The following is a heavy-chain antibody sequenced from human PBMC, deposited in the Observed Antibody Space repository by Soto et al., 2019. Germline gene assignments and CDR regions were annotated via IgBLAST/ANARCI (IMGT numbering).Heavy chain of an antibody. V-gene: IGHV3-33*01. J-gene: IGHJ6*02. CDR3: AREPVGPDYAMDV. Sequence: PGGSLRLSCAASGFDFSSYGMHWVRQTPGKGLEWVAVLGFDGGGRYYADSVNGRFTISRDNSKKMLYLQMDSLRAEDTALYYCAREPVGPDYAMDVWGQGTTVTVSS. CDR2: LGFDGGGR. D-gene: IGHD1-26*01. CDR1: GFDFSSYG.